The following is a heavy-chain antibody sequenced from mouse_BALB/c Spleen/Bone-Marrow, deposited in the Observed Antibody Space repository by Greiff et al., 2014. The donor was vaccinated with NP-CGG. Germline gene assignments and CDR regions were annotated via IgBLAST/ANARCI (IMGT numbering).Heavy chain of an antibody. CDR2: ISSGGSYT. CDR3: ARQYGNLGVMDY. V-gene: IGHV5-6*01. D-gene: IGHD2-1*01. Sequence: VQLKESGGDLVKPGGSLKLSCAASGFTFSSYGMSWVRQTPDKRLEWVATISSGGSYTYYPDSVKGRFTISRDNAKNPLYLQMSSLKSEDTAMYYCARQYGNLGVMDYWGQGTSVTVSS. CDR1: GFTFSSYG. J-gene: IGHJ4*01.